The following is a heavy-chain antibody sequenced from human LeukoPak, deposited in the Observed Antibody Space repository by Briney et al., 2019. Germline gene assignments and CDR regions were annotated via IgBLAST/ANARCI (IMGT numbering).Heavy chain of an antibody. CDR2: ISGSGGTT. CDR1: GFTFSSYA. J-gene: IGHJ4*02. D-gene: IGHD5-18*01. V-gene: IGHV3-23*01. CDR3: AKDTSGYSYGLGDY. Sequence: GGSLRLSCAASGFTFSSYAMSWVRQAPGKGLEWVSAISGSGGTTNYADSVKGRFTISRDNSKNTLYLQMNSLRADDTAVYYCAKDTSGYSYGLGDYWGQGTLVTVSS.